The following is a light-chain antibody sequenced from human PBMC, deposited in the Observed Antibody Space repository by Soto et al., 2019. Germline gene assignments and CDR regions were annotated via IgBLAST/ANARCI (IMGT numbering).Light chain of an antibody. CDR2: EVS. Sequence: QSVLTQPASVSGSPGQSIAISCTGTSSDVGGYNHVSWYQHYPGKAPKLIIYEVSNRPSGVSNRFSGSKSGNTASLTISGLQAEDEADYYCNSFTSSSTSDVFGTGTKLTVL. CDR1: SSDVGGYNH. J-gene: IGLJ1*01. CDR3: NSFTSSSTSDV. V-gene: IGLV2-14*01.